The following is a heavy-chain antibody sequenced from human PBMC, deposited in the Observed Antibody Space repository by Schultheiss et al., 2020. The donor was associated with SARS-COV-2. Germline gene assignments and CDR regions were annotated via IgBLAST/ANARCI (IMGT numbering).Heavy chain of an antibody. CDR3: ARGSSGYYDQPRYGMDV. J-gene: IGHJ6*02. CDR2: ISGSGGNT. CDR1: GFTFSSYA. Sequence: GGSLRLSCAASGFTFSSYAMSWVRQAPGKGLEWVSAISGSGGNTYYADSVKGRFTISRDNSRNTLSLQMNSLRAEDTAVYYCARGSSGYYDQPRYGMDVWGQGTTVTVSS. D-gene: IGHD3-22*01. V-gene: IGHV3-23*01.